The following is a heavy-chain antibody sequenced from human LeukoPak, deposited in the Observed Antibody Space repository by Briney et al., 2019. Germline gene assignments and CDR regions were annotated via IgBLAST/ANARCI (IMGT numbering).Heavy chain of an antibody. Sequence: SETLSLTCTVSGGSFSNYYWSWIRQPPGKGLEWIGNIYYSGSTNYNPSLKSRVTISVDTSKNKFSLNLSSVTAADTAVYYCARHPTALVSYGFDPWGQGTLVTVSS. D-gene: IGHD5-18*01. CDR2: IYYSGST. V-gene: IGHV4-59*08. CDR1: GGSFSNYY. J-gene: IGHJ5*02. CDR3: ARHPTALVSYGFDP.